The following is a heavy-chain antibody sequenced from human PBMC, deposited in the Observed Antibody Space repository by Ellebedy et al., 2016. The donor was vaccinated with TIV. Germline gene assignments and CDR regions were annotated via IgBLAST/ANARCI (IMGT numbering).Heavy chain of an antibody. J-gene: IGHJ4*02. CDR3: ARGAPFPYYFDS. V-gene: IGHV4-34*01. Sequence: MPSETLSLTCAVSGGSFSDSFWSWIRQSPGQGLEWIAEIKNTGATLYNPSLKSRATTLVDASRNQFSLRLTSVTAADTAVYYCARGAPFPYYFDSWGQGLLVTVSS. CDR1: GGSFSDSF. CDR2: IKNTGAT.